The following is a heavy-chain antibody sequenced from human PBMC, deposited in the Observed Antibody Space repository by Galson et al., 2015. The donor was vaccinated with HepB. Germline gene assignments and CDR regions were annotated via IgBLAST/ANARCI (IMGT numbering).Heavy chain of an antibody. V-gene: IGHV1-69*13. D-gene: IGHD6-13*01. CDR3: AREGYSSSPGVDY. J-gene: IGHJ4*02. Sequence: SVKVSCKASGGTFNSYAISWVRQAPGQGLEWMGGIIPIFGTANYAQKFQGRVTITADESTSTAYMELSSLRSEDTAVYYCAREGYSSSPGVDYWGQGTLVTVSS. CDR1: GGTFNSYA. CDR2: IIPIFGTA.